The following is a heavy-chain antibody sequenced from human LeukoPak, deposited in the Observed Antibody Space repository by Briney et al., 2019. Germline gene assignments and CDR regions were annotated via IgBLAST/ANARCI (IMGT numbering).Heavy chain of an antibody. V-gene: IGHV3-7*01. CDR3: ARCDSSGDFYYYYGMDV. D-gene: IGHD3-22*01. Sequence: SXXAXXFXFXXXWMSWVRQAPGKGLEWVANIKQDGSEKYYVDSVKGRFTISRDNAKNSLYLQMNSLRAEDTAVYYCARCDSSGDFYYYYGMDVWGQGTTVTVSS. J-gene: IGHJ6*02. CDR1: XFXFXXXW. CDR2: IKQDGSEK.